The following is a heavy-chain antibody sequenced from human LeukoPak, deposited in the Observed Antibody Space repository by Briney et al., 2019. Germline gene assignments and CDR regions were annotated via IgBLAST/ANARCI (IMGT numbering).Heavy chain of an antibody. V-gene: IGHV3-23*01. J-gene: IGHJ2*01. CDR2: ISGSGGST. D-gene: IGHD3-22*01. Sequence: GGSLRLSCAASGVTFSSYAMSCVRQAPGKGLKWVSAISGSGGSTYSADSVKGRFTISRDNSKNTLYLQMNSLRAEDTAVYYCAKAYYDSSGYYYGYFDLWGRGTLVTVSS. CDR1: GVTFSSYA. CDR3: AKAYYDSSGYYYGYFDL.